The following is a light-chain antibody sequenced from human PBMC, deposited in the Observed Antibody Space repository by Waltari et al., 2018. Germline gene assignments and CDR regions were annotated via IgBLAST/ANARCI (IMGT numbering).Light chain of an antibody. V-gene: IGKV1-6*01. J-gene: IGKJ1*01. CDR3: QQGYNYPRT. CDR2: RAS. CDR1: QGIGNN. Sequence: IQLTQSQSSLSASVGATVTITCQASQGIGNNLNWYQQKSGKAPKLLIYRASSFQSGIPSRFSGSGSGTDFTLTISSLQPEDFATYYCQQGYNYPRTFGQGTKVEIK.